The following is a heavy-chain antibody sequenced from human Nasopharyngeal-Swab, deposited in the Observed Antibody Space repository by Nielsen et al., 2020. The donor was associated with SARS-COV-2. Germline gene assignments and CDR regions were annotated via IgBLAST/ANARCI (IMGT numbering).Heavy chain of an antibody. D-gene: IGHD3-10*01. J-gene: IGHJ6*02. Sequence: GGSLRLSCAASGFPFRAYYMPWVRQSPCKGLDWLSSICTHGRSTASSDSVKGRFTISRDNANNLLFLQMNSLRVEDTAVYYCAREKGYQVLLDYYYHGVDVWGHGTAVTVSS. CDR3: AREKGYQVLLDYYYHGVDV. CDR1: GFPFRAYY. CDR2: ICTHGRST. V-gene: IGHV3-11*01.